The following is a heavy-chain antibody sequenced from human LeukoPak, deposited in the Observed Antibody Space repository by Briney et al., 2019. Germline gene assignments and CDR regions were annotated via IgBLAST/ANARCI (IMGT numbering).Heavy chain of an antibody. J-gene: IGHJ3*02. CDR2: SSTSGSIT. CDR3: ARGLVGASFRPGAII. Sequence: GGPLRLSCAASGFTFSDYYMIWIRQAPGKGLQWLAYSSTSGSITYYADSVKGRFTISRDNAKNSVYLQMNSLRAEDTAVYYCARGLVGASFRPGAIIWGQGTMVTVSS. V-gene: IGHV3-11*04. CDR1: GFTFSDYY. D-gene: IGHD1-26*01.